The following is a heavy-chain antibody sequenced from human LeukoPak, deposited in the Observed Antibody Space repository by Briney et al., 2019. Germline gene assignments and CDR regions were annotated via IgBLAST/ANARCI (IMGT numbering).Heavy chain of an antibody. CDR2: ISSSSSYI. D-gene: IGHD3-10*01. Sequence: GGSLRLSCAASGFTFSSYSMNWVRQAPGKGLEWVSSISSSSSYIYYADSVKGRFTISRDNAKNSLYLQMNSLRAEDTAVYYCARDRPVLYYYGSESSDVPDAFDIRGQGTMVTVSS. V-gene: IGHV3-21*01. CDR3: ARDRPVLYYYGSESSDVPDAFDI. J-gene: IGHJ3*02. CDR1: GFTFSSYS.